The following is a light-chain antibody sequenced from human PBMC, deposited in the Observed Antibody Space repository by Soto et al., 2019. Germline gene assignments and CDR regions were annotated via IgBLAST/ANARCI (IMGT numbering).Light chain of an antibody. Sequence: QSALTQPASVSGSPGQSITISCTGTSSDVGGYNYVSWYQQHPAKAPKLMIYEVSNRPAGVSNRFSGSKSGNTASLTISGLQAEDAADYYCSSYTSSSTKVFGGGTKVTVL. CDR1: SSDVGGYNY. CDR2: EVS. CDR3: SSYTSSSTKV. V-gene: IGLV2-14*01. J-gene: IGLJ2*01.